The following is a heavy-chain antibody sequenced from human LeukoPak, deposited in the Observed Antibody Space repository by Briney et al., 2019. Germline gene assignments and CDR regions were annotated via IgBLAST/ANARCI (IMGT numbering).Heavy chain of an antibody. CDR3: ARGVILGASKYYFDS. Sequence: PSETLSLNCTVSGGSITSGNYYWSWIRQPAGKGLEWIGRVYSSESTNYNPSLKSRVTISVDTSKNQFSLNLSSVTAADTAVYYCARGVILGASKYYFDSWGQGTLVTVSS. J-gene: IGHJ4*02. D-gene: IGHD3-3*01. CDR1: GGSITSGNYY. V-gene: IGHV4-61*02. CDR2: VYSSEST.